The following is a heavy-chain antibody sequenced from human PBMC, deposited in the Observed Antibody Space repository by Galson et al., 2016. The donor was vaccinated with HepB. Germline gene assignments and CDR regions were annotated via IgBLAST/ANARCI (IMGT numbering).Heavy chain of an antibody. V-gene: IGHV3-66*01. D-gene: IGHD5-12*01. Sequence: SLRLSCAASGIDVKTNYMSWVRQAPGKGLEWVLVLQSTGISNYADSVTGRFTISRDISRNTLSLQMNNLRTDDTGVYYCASVFPSGYRSPFHAYDVWGQGTLVTVS. CDR3: ASVFPSGYRSPFHAYDV. CDR1: GIDVKTNY. J-gene: IGHJ3*01. CDR2: LQSTGIS.